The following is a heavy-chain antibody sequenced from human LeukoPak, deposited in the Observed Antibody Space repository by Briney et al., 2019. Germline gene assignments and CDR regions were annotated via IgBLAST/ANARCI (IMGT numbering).Heavy chain of an antibody. J-gene: IGHJ4*02. CDR1: GYSFTSYW. Sequence: GESLQISCKGSGYSFTSYWIGWVRQMPGKGLEWMGIIYPGDSDTRYSPSFQGQVTISADKSISTAYLQWSSLKASDTAMYYCARSSIAAAGYFDYWGQGTLVTVSS. CDR2: IYPGDSDT. V-gene: IGHV5-51*01. D-gene: IGHD6-13*01. CDR3: ARSSIAAAGYFDY.